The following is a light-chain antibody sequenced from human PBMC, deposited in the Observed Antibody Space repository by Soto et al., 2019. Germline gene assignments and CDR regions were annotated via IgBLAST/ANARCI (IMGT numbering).Light chain of an antibody. CDR2: DVS. Sequence: QSVLAQPASVSGSPGQSITISCTGTSSDVGGYNYVSWYQQHPGKAPRLMIYDVSNRPSGVSNRFSGSKSGSTASLTISGLQAEDEADYYCTSYTIYSTFIFGTGTKVTV. CDR3: TSYTIYSTFI. J-gene: IGLJ1*01. CDR1: SSDVGGYNY. V-gene: IGLV2-14*01.